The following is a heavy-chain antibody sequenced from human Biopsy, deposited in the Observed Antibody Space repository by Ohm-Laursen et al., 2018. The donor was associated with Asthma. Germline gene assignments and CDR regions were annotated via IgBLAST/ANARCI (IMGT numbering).Heavy chain of an antibody. Sequence: ASVKVSCNVSGYTFTNYAIHWVRQAPGQRPEWMGWINAGNGNTKYSQKFQGRVTITRDTSATTAYMELSSLRSEDTAVYYCARVRKDYYDSSGLSGGWFDPWGQGTLVTVSS. V-gene: IGHV1-3*01. J-gene: IGHJ5*02. CDR1: GYTFTNYA. D-gene: IGHD3-22*01. CDR2: INAGNGNT. CDR3: ARVRKDYYDSSGLSGGWFDP.